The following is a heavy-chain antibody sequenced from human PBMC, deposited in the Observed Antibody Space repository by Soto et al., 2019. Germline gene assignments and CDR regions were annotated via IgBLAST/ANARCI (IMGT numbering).Heavy chain of an antibody. CDR2: IDPSDSYT. J-gene: IGHJ6*04. V-gene: IGHV5-10-1*01. Sequence: VESLKISCKGSGYSFTSYWISWVRQIPGKGLEWMGRIDPSDSYTNYSPSFQGHVTISADKSISTAYLQWSSLKASDTAMYYCARRIVVVPATTYYYGTEVWGEGTTVTVSS. D-gene: IGHD2-2*01. CDR1: GYSFTSYW. CDR3: ARRIVVVPATTYYYGTEV.